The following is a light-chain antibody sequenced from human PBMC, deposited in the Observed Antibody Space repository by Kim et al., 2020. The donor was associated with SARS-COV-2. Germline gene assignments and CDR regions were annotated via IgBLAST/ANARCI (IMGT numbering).Light chain of an antibody. CDR2: VAS. CDR1: QAISSY. V-gene: IGKV1-9*01. J-gene: IGKJ3*01. CDR3: QQLNTYPSFT. Sequence: DIQLTQSPSFLSASVGDRVTITCRASQAISSYLAWYQQKPGKAPKLLIYVASTLQSGVPSRFSGSGSGTEFTLTISSLQPEDFATYYCQQLNTYPSFTFGPGTKVDIK.